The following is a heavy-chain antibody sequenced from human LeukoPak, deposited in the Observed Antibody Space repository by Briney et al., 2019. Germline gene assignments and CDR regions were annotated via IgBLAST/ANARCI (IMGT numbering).Heavy chain of an antibody. D-gene: IGHD6-13*01. CDR3: ARGRGMARFGY. V-gene: IGHV4-34*01. CDR1: GGSFSGYY. J-gene: IGHJ4*02. CDR2: INHSGST. Sequence: SETLSLTCAVYGGSFSGYYWSWIRQPPGKGLEWIGEINHSGSTNYNPSLKSRVTISVDTSKNQFSLKLSSVTAADTAVYYCARGRGMARFGYWGQGTLVTVSS.